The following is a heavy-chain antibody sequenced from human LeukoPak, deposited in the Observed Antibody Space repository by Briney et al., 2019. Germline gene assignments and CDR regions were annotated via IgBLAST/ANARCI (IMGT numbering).Heavy chain of an antibody. Sequence: GGSLRLSCAASGFTFSSYSMNWVRQAPGKGLEWVSSISSSSSYIYYADSVKGRFTISRDNAKNSLYLQMNSLRAEDTAVYYCARDGGKDWTFEYWGQGSLVTVSS. CDR2: ISSSSSYI. CDR3: ARDGGKDWTFEY. V-gene: IGHV3-21*01. J-gene: IGHJ4*02. CDR1: GFTFSSYS. D-gene: IGHD3/OR15-3a*01.